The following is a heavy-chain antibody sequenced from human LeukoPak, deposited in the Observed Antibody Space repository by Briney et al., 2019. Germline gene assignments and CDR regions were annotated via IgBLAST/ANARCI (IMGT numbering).Heavy chain of an antibody. CDR2: IYPGDSDT. Sequence: GESLKISCKGSGYSFTSYWIGWVRQMPGKGLEWMGIIYPGDSDTRYSPSFQGQVTISADKSISTAYLQWSSLKASDTAMYYCARHLKEYSSSGGWFHPWGQGTLVVVSS. J-gene: IGHJ5*01. V-gene: IGHV5-51*01. CDR1: GYSFTSYW. D-gene: IGHD6-13*01. CDR3: ARHLKEYSSSGGWFHP.